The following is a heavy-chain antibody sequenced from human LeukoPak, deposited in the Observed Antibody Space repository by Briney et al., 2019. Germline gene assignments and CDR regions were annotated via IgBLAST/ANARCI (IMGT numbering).Heavy chain of an antibody. V-gene: IGHV4-30-2*01. D-gene: IGHD1-1*01. CDR3: ASATGTRSYYYYMDV. CDR2: IYHSGST. Sequence: PSETLSLTRTVSGGSISSGGYYWSWIRQPPGKGLEWIGYIYHSGSTYYNPSLKSRVTISVDRSKNQFSLKLSSVTAAVTAVYYCASATGTRSYYYYMDVWGKGTTVTVSS. CDR1: GGSISSGGYY. J-gene: IGHJ6*03.